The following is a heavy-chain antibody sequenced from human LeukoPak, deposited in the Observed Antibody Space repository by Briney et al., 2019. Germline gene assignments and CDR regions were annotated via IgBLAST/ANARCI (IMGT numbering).Heavy chain of an antibody. CDR3: ARQTGSGLFILP. J-gene: IGHJ4*02. V-gene: IGHV4-34*01. CDR2: INHSGST. Sequence: PSETLSLTCAVYGGSFSGYYWSWIRQPPGKGLEWIGEINHSGSTNYNPSLKSRVTISVDTSKNQFSLKLSSVTAADTAVYYCARQTGSGLFILPGGQGTLVAVSS. CDR1: GGSFSGYY. D-gene: IGHD3/OR15-3a*01.